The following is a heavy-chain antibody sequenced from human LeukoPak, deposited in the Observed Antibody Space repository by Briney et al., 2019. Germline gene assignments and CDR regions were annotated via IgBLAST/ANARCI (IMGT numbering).Heavy chain of an antibody. V-gene: IGHV3-49*04. Sequence: GGSLRLSFTASGFTFGDYAMSWVRQAPGKGLEWVGFIRSKAYGGTTEYAASVKGRFTISRDDSKSIAYLQMNSLKTEDTAVYYCTRVVQAAAAEYWFDPWGQGTLVTVSS. D-gene: IGHD6-13*01. CDR2: IRSKAYGGTT. CDR1: GFTFGDYA. J-gene: IGHJ5*02. CDR3: TRVVQAAAAEYWFDP.